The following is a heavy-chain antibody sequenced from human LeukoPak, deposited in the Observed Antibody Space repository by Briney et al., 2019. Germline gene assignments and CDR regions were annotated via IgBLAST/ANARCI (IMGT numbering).Heavy chain of an antibody. CDR1: GYTFTSYG. D-gene: IGHD6-19*01. V-gene: IGHV1-18*01. CDR2: ISAYNGNT. Sequence: ASVKVSCKASGYTFTSYGISWVRQAPGQGLGWMGWISAYNGNTNYAQKLQGRVTMTTDTSTSTAYMELRSLRSDDTAVYYCARDSDSSGWFNWYFDLWGRGTLVTVSS. J-gene: IGHJ2*01. CDR3: ARDSDSSGWFNWYFDL.